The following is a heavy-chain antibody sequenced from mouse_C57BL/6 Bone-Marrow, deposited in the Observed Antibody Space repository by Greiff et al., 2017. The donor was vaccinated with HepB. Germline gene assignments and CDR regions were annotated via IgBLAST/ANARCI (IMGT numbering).Heavy chain of an antibody. V-gene: IGHV1-53*01. Sequence: QVQLQHPGTELVKPGASVTLSCKASGYTFTSYWMHWVKQRPGQGLEWIGNINPSNGGTNYNQKFKSKATLTVDTSTSTAYMQLSSLTSEDSAVYYCARYDYDWYFDDWGKGTTVTVSS. CDR3: ARYDYDWYFDD. CDR2: INPSNGGT. CDR1: GYTFTSYW. J-gene: IGHJ1*03. D-gene: IGHD1-1*01.